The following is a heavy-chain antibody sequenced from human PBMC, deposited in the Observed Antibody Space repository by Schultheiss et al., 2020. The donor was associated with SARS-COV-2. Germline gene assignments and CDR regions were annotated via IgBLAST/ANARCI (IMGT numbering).Heavy chain of an antibody. CDR3: VRDRSWWTPYNCFDL. V-gene: IGHV3-21*05. D-gene: IGHD2-15*01. J-gene: IGHJ5*02. CDR2: ILSSGSYT. Sequence: GGSLRLSCAASGFTFSTYAMHWVRQAPGKGLEWVSHILSSGSYTNYADSMKGRFTISRDNANNSLYLQMHSLRAEDTAVYYCVRDRSWWTPYNCFDLWGRGTLVTVSS. CDR1: GFTFSTYA.